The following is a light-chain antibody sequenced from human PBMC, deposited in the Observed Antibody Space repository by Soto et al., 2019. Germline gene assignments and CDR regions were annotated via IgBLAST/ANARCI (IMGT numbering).Light chain of an antibody. Sequence: DIQMTQSPSSLSASVGDRVTITCRASQSISSYLNWYQHKPGKAPKLLIYAASSLQSGVPSRFSGSGSGTDFALPVSSLQPEEFATYYCQQSYSTPWTFGQGTKVEIK. J-gene: IGKJ1*01. CDR2: AAS. V-gene: IGKV1-39*01. CDR1: QSISSY. CDR3: QQSYSTPWT.